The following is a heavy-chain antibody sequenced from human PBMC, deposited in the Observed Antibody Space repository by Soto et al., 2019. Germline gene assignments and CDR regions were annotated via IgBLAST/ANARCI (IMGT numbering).Heavy chain of an antibody. CDR2: IKSKTDGGTT. V-gene: IGHV3-15*01. CDR1: GFTFSNAW. J-gene: IGHJ4*02. D-gene: IGHD3-22*01. Sequence: PGGSLRLSCAASGFTFSNAWMSWVRQAPGKGLEWVGRIKSKTDGGTTDYAAPVKGRFTISRDDSKNTLYLQMNSLKTEDTAVYYCTTEGSSGHGGYFDYWGQGTLVTAPQ. CDR3: TTEGSSGHGGYFDY.